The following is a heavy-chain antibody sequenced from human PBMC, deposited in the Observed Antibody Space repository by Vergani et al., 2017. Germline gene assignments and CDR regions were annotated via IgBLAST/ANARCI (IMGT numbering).Heavy chain of an antibody. CDR3: ARGGRGYGSSWSQNWFDP. Sequence: QVQLQESGPGLVKPSETLSLTCTVSGGSISSYYWSWIRQPPGKGLEWIGYIYYSGSTNYNPSLKSRVTISVDTSKNQFSLKLSSVTAADTAVYYCARGGRGYGSSWSQNWFDPWGQGTLVTVSS. CDR1: GGSISSYY. CDR2: IYYSGST. D-gene: IGHD6-13*01. V-gene: IGHV4-59*01. J-gene: IGHJ5*02.